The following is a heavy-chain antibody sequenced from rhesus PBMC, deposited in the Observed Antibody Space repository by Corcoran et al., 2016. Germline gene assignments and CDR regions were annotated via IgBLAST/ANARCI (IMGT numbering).Heavy chain of an antibody. D-gene: IGHD3-22*01. CDR3: ASTDWSNSDCSAGDY. J-gene: IGHJ4*01. V-gene: IGHV4-93*02. CDR1: GGPSGRHSW. Sequence: QVPMQESGPVVVVPSGTLSLSCAVSGGPSGRHSWWRWPRQVPGKGVEWIGGVFGIGVGTTYNPFLKSRVSISMDPPKNQVSRKVTAVTAADTAVYDWASTDWSNSDCSAGDYWGQGVLVTVSS. CDR2: VFGIGVGT.